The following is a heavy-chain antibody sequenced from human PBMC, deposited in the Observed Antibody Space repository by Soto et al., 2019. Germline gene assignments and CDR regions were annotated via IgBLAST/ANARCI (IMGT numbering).Heavy chain of an antibody. Sequence: ASVKVSCKASGGTFGSYTISWVRQAPGQGLEWMGRIIPILGIANYAQKFQGRVTITADKSTSTAYMELSSLRSEDTAVYYCARVNRRGYDFWSGSDPMDVWGKGTTVTVSS. CDR3: ARVNRRGYDFWSGSDPMDV. V-gene: IGHV1-69*02. CDR1: GGTFGSYT. J-gene: IGHJ6*03. D-gene: IGHD3-3*01. CDR2: IIPILGIA.